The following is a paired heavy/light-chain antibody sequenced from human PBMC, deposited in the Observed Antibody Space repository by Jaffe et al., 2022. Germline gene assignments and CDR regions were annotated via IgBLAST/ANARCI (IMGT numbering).Light chain of an antibody. J-gene: IGLJ1*01. CDR1: SSNIRNNY. CDR2: KDN. V-gene: IGLV1-51*02. Sequence: QSVLTQPPSVSAAPGQKVTISCSGSSSNIRNNYVSWYQQLPGTAPKLLICKDNERPSGIPDRFSGSKSGTSATLAITGLQTGDEADYYCGTWDSSLSAAYVFGTGTKVTVL. CDR3: GTWDSSLSAAYV.
Heavy chain of an antibody. Sequence: QITLKESGPTLVKPTETLTLTCTFSGFSLTTNGVAVGWIRQPPGKALEWLALIFWDDDQRYSPSLKSRLTITKDTSKNQVVLTMTNVDAVDTATYYCAHKETSGSWYPDFWGQGTLVTVSS. CDR1: GFSLTTNGVA. J-gene: IGHJ4*02. CDR2: IFWDDDQ. CDR3: AHKETSGSWYPDF. V-gene: IGHV2-5*02. D-gene: IGHD6-13*01.